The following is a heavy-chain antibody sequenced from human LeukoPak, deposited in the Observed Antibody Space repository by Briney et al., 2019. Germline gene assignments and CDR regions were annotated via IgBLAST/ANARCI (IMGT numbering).Heavy chain of an antibody. CDR3: ARSRDTMIVVGDY. CDR1: GFTFSRYG. V-gene: IGHV1-46*01. D-gene: IGHD3-22*01. Sequence: PGGSLRLSCVASGFTFSRYGMHWVRQAPGQGLEWMGIINPSGGSTSYAQKFQGRVTMTRDTSTSTVYMELSSLRSEDTAVYYCARSRDTMIVVGDYWGQGTLVTVSS. CDR2: INPSGGST. J-gene: IGHJ4*02.